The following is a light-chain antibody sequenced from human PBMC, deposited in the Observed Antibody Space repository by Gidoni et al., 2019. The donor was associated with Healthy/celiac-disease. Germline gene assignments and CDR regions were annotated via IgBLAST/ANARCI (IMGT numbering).Light chain of an antibody. J-gene: IGLJ1*01. CDR1: SSDVGGYNY. Sequence: QSALTQPASVSGSPGQSITISCTGTSSDVGGYNYVSWYQQHPGKAPKLMIDDVSNRPSGVSNRFSGSKSGNTASLTISGLQAEDEADYYCSSYTSSSCFVFGTGTKVTV. CDR2: DVS. CDR3: SSYTSSSCFV. V-gene: IGLV2-14*01.